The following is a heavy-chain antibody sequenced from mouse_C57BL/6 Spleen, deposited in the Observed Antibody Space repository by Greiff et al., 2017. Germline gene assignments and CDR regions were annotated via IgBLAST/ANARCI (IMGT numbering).Heavy chain of an antibody. Sequence: EVQRVESGPVLVKPGASVKMSCKASGYTFTDYYMNWVKQSHGKSLEWIGVINPYNGGTSYNQKFKGKATLTVDKSSSTAYMELNSLTSEDSAVYYCARNGWLEDYAMDYWGQGTSVTVSS. CDR3: ARNGWLEDYAMDY. CDR2: INPYNGGT. CDR1: GYTFTDYY. D-gene: IGHD2-3*01. V-gene: IGHV1-19*01. J-gene: IGHJ4*01.